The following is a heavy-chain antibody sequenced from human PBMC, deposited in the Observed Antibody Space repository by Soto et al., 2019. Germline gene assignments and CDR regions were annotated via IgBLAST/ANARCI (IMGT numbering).Heavy chain of an antibody. V-gene: IGHV4-59*01. D-gene: IGHD1-7*01. CDR1: CDSITNYY. J-gene: IGHJ5*02. CDR3: ARELELNWFDP. Sequence: SETLSLTCSVSCDSITNYYWTWIRQPPGKGLEWIGYIYNSGGTKYNPSLKSRVTISVDTSKNQFSLKLSSVTAADTAVYYCARELELNWFDPWGQGTLVTVSS. CDR2: IYNSGGT.